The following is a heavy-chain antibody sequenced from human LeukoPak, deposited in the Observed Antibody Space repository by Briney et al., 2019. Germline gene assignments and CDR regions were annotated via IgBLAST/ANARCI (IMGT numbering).Heavy chain of an antibody. CDR3: ARDRIKNGWFDY. CDR2: INHSGST. Sequence: SETLSLTCAVYGGSFSGYYWSWIRQPPGKGLEWIGEINHSGSTNYNPSLKSRVTISVDKSKNQFSLKLSSVTAADTAVYYCARDRIKNGWFDYWGQGTLVTVSS. D-gene: IGHD2-15*01. V-gene: IGHV4-34*01. CDR1: GGSFSGYY. J-gene: IGHJ4*02.